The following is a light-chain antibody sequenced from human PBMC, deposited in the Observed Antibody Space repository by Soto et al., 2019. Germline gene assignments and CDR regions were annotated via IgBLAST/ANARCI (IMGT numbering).Light chain of an antibody. CDR1: HDITNY. CDR3: QYCDYLPL. Sequence: DIQMTQSPASLSASVGDRVTITCQASHDITNYLNWYQHKPGKAPKLLIYGASNLETGVPSRFSGSGSGTDFICTISSLLPEDIATYYCQYCDYLPLFGPGTTVDFK. V-gene: IGKV1-33*01. J-gene: IGKJ3*01. CDR2: GAS.